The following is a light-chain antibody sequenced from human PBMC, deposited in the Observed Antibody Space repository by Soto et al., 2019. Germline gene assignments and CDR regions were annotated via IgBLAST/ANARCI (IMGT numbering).Light chain of an antibody. V-gene: IGLV6-57*02. CDR3: AAWGDRLNTWV. CDR1: GGKIASNY. J-gene: IGLJ3*02. Sequence: NFMLTQPHSVSSSPGKTITISCTGTGGKIASNYVQWYQQRPGSAPTPVIYEDDQRPSGVPDRFSGSKSGTSASLAISGLRAEDEADYFCAAWGDRLNTWVFGGGTKVTVL. CDR2: EDD.